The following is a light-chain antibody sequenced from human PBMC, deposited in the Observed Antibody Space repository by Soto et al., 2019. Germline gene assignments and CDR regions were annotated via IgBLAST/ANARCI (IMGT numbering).Light chain of an antibody. V-gene: IGLV1-44*01. Sequence: QSVLTPPPSASGTPGQGVAISWSGSSSNMGSTTVNWYQHLPGTAPKLLIYNDNQRPSGVPDRFFGSKSGTSASLAITWLQSEDEADYYCAAWDGSLNHILFGGGTKLTVL. CDR2: NDN. J-gene: IGLJ2*01. CDR3: AAWDGSLNHIL. CDR1: SSNMGSTT.